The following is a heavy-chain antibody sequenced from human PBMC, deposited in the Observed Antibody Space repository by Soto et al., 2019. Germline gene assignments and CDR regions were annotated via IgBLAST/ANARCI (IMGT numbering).Heavy chain of an antibody. CDR2: INPSGGST. D-gene: IGHD2-2*01. Sequence: ASVKVSCKASGYTFTSYYMHCVRQAPGQGLEWMGIINPSGGSTSYAQKFRGRVTMTRDTSTSTVYMELSSLRSEDTAVYYCARKDSTMAHYYYSYGMDVWGQGTTVTVSS. J-gene: IGHJ6*02. CDR1: GYTFTSYY. CDR3: ARKDSTMAHYYYSYGMDV. V-gene: IGHV1-46*01.